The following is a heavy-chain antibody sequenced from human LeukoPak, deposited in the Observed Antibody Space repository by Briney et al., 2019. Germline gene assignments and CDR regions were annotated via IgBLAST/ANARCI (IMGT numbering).Heavy chain of an antibody. Sequence: SETLSLTCTVSGGSISSSSYYWGWIRQPPGKGLEWIGSIYYSGSTYYNPSLKSRVTISVDTSKNQFSLKLSSVTAADAAVYYCARAPLGYCSGGSCYLFDYWGQGTLVTVSS. D-gene: IGHD2-15*01. CDR3: ARAPLGYCSGGSCYLFDY. V-gene: IGHV4-39*07. J-gene: IGHJ4*02. CDR2: IYYSGST. CDR1: GGSISSSSYY.